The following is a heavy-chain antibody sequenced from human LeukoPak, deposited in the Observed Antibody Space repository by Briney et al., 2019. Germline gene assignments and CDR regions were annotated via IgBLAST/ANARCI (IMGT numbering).Heavy chain of an antibody. J-gene: IGHJ4*02. CDR1: EFTLGAFR. Sequence: PGGSLRLSCVAFEFTLGAFRMTWVRQAPGKGLEWVSSISSSGDSISDAKSVEGRFIISRDNAKNSLYLQMNSLRVEDTAVYYCARDREQWLVRRFDYWGQGTLVTVSS. D-gene: IGHD6-19*01. V-gene: IGHV3-21*01. CDR2: ISSSGDSI. CDR3: ARDREQWLVRRFDY.